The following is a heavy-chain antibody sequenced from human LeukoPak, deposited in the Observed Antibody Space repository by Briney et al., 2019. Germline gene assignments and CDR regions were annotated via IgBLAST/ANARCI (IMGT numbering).Heavy chain of an antibody. V-gene: IGHV3-53*01. J-gene: IGHJ4*02. Sequence: GGSLRLSCAASGFTVSSNYMSWVRQAPGKGLEWVPVIYSGGSTYYADSVKGRFTISRDNSKNTLYLQMNSLRAEDTAVYYCASHLVGASSYYFDHWGQGTLVTVSS. D-gene: IGHD1-26*01. CDR3: ASHLVGASSYYFDH. CDR2: IYSGGST. CDR1: GFTVSSNY.